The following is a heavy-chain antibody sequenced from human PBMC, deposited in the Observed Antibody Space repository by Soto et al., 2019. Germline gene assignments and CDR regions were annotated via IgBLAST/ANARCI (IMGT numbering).Heavy chain of an antibody. J-gene: IGHJ4*02. CDR3: ARATDYDILTGYSDYFDY. V-gene: IGHV4-59*08. CDR2: IYYSGST. D-gene: IGHD3-9*01. CDR1: GGSISSYY. Sequence: SETLSLTCTVSGGSISSYYWSWIRQPPGKGLEWIGYIYYSGSTNYNPSLKSRVTISVDTSKNQFPLKLSSVTAADTAVYYCARATDYDILTGYSDYFDYWGQGTLVTVSS.